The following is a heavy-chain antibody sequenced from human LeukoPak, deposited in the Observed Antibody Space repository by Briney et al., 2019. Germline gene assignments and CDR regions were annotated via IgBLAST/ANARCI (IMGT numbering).Heavy chain of an antibody. J-gene: IGHJ4*02. CDR3: AKGPYSGGFDY. CDR2: ISGSGGTT. V-gene: IGHV3-23*01. D-gene: IGHD6-19*01. Sequence: GGSLRLSCAASGFTFSSYAMSWVRQAPGKGLEWVSGISGSGGTTYYADFVKGRFAISRDNFKNTLYLQMNNLRAEDTAVYYCAKGPYSGGFDYWGQGTLVTVSS. CDR1: GFTFSSYA.